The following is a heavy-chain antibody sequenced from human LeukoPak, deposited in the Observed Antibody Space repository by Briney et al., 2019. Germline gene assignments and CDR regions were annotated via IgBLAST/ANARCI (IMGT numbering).Heavy chain of an antibody. CDR2: FDPEDGET. D-gene: IGHD3-3*01. CDR1: GYTLTELS. CDR3: ATLITISTDTYYFYH. V-gene: IGHV1-24*01. J-gene: IGHJ4*02. Sequence: GASVKVSCKVSGYTLTELSMHWVRQAPGKGLEWMGGFDPEDGETIYAQKFQGRVTMTEDTSTDTAYMELSSLRSEDTAVYYCATLITISTDTYYFYHRGQGTLVNGSS.